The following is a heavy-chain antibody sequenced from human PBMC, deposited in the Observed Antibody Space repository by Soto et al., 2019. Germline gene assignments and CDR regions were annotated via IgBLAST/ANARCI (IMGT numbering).Heavy chain of an antibody. J-gene: IGHJ6*02. CDR3: AMGSAARPGYYYYYGMDV. CDR1: GYTLTELS. V-gene: IGHV1-24*01. Sequence: ASVKVSCKVSGYTLTELSMHWVRQAPGKGLEWMGGFDPEDGETIYAQKFQGRVTMTEDTSTDTAYMELGSLRSEDTAVYYCAMGSAARPGYYYYYGMDVWGQGTTVTVSS. D-gene: IGHD6-6*01. CDR2: FDPEDGET.